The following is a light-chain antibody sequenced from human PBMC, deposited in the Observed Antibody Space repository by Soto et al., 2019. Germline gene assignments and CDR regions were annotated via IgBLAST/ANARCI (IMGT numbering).Light chain of an antibody. V-gene: IGKV1-39*01. CDR3: QQSYSTPPG. Sequence: DIQLTQSPSSLSASVGDTVTIICQASQEINFYLNWYQQKPGKAPKLLIHDTSKLETGVPSRFSGSRSGTDFTLTISSLQPEDFATYYCQQSYSTPPGFGQGTRLEI. J-gene: IGKJ5*01. CDR2: DTS. CDR1: QEINFY.